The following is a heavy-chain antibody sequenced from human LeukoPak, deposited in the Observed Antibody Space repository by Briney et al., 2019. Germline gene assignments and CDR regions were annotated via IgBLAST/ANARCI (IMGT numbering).Heavy chain of an antibody. Sequence: GGSLRLSCAASGFTFSGSAMHWVRQASGKGLEWVGRIRSKANSYATAYAASVKGRFTISRDDSKNTAYLQMNSLKTEDTAVYYCTRDVGTYAFDIWGQGTMVTVSS. CDR1: GFTFSGSA. D-gene: IGHD1-1*01. J-gene: IGHJ3*02. CDR2: IRSKANSYAT. CDR3: TRDVGTYAFDI. V-gene: IGHV3-73*01.